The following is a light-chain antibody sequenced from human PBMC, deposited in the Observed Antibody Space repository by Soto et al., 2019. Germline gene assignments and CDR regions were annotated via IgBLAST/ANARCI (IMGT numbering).Light chain of an antibody. V-gene: IGKV3-20*01. CDR1: QSVSRSY. CDR2: GAS. J-gene: IGKJ2*01. CDR3: QQYGSSYT. Sequence: EIVLTQSPGPLSLSPGERVTLSCRASQSVSRSYLAWYQQKPGQAPRLLIYGASSRATGIPDRFSCSGSGTDFTLTISRLEPEDFAVYYCQQYGSSYTFGQGTKLESK.